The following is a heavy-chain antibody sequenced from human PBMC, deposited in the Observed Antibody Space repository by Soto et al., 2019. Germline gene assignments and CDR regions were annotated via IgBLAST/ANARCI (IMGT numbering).Heavy chain of an antibody. CDR2: IWYDGSNK. Sequence: GGSLRLSCAASGFTFSSYGMHWVRQAPGKGLEWVAVIWYDGSNKYYADSVKGRFTISRDNSKNTLYLQMNSLRAEDTAVYYCARDGEGYYFDYWGQGTLVTVSS. J-gene: IGHJ4*02. CDR3: ARDGEGYYFDY. CDR1: GFTFSSYG. V-gene: IGHV3-33*01. D-gene: IGHD7-27*01.